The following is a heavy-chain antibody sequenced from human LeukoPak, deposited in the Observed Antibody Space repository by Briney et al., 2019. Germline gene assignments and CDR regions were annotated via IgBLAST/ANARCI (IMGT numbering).Heavy chain of an antibody. D-gene: IGHD2-15*01. CDR2: INSDGSST. CDR1: GFTFSTYW. V-gene: IGHV3-74*01. Sequence: PGGSPRLSCAASGFTFSTYWMHWVRQAPGKGLVWVSHINSDGSSTNYADSVKGRFTISRDNAKNTLYLQMNSLRAEDTAVYYCGRRDGSFWPIDYWGQGTPVSVSS. J-gene: IGHJ4*02. CDR3: GRRDGSFWPIDY.